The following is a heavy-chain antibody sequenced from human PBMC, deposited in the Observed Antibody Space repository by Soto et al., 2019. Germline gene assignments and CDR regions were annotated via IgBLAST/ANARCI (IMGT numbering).Heavy chain of an antibody. CDR1: GGSISSSNW. CDR2: IYHSGST. CDR3: ARDRVSGRGNYGMDV. V-gene: IGHV4-4*02. Sequence: SETLSLTCAVSGGSISSSNWWSWVRQPPGKGLEWIGEIYHSGSTNYNPSLKSRVTISVDKSKNQFSLKLSSVTAADTAVYYCARDRVSGRGNYGMDVWGQGTTVTVSS. D-gene: IGHD1-26*01. J-gene: IGHJ6*02.